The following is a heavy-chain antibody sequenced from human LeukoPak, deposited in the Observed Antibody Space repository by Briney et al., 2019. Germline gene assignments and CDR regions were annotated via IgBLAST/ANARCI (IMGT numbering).Heavy chain of an antibody. J-gene: IGHJ6*03. V-gene: IGHV1-18*01. CDR2: ISAYNGNT. Sequence: ASVKVSCKASGYTFTSYGISWVRQAPGQGLEWMGWISAYNGNTNYAQKLQGRVTMTTDTSTSTAYMELRSLRSDDTAVYYCARISSPRLRFLEWLSSYDYYYYYMDVWGKGTTVTVSS. CDR1: GYTFTSYG. D-gene: IGHD3-3*01. CDR3: ARISSPRLRFLEWLSSYDYYYYYMDV.